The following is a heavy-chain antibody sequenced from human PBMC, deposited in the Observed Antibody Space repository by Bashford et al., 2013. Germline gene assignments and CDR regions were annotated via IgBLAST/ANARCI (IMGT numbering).Heavy chain of an antibody. D-gene: IGHD4-17*01. J-gene: IGHJ6*02. Sequence: SSETLSLTCAVYGGSFSGYYWSWIRQPPGKGLEWIGEINHSGSTNYNPSLKSRVTISVDTSKNQFSLKLSSVTAADTAVYYCARGGTVTILYYYYGMDVWGQGTTVTVSS. V-gene: IGHV4-34*01. CDR3: ARGGTVTILYYYYGMDV. CDR2: INHSGST. CDR1: GGSFSGYY.